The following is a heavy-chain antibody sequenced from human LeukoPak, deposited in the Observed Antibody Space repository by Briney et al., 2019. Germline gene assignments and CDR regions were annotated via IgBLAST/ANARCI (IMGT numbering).Heavy chain of an antibody. CDR1: GGSFSGYY. V-gene: IGHV4-34*01. CDR2: INHSGST. D-gene: IGHD3-16*02. Sequence: SETLSLTCAVYGGSFSGYYWRGIRQPPGRGGEWFGEINHSGSTNYNPSLKSRVTISVETSKNQFSLKLRSVTAADTAVHYCARGLPYDYVWGSYRYKEGGFDYWGQGTLVTVSS. CDR3: ARGLPYDYVWGSYRYKEGGFDY. J-gene: IGHJ4*02.